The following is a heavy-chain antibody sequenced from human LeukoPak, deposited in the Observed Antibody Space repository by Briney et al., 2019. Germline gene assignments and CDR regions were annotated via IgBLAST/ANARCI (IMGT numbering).Heavy chain of an antibody. CDR3: ARAKANSSSWFFDY. J-gene: IGHJ4*02. Sequence: GASVNVSCKASGYTFTSYGISWVRQAPGQGLEWMGWISAYNGNTNYAQKLQGRVTMTTDTSTSTAYMELRSLRSDDTAVYYCARAKANSSSWFFDYWGQGTLVTVSS. D-gene: IGHD6-13*01. CDR1: GYTFTSYG. CDR2: ISAYNGNT. V-gene: IGHV1-18*01.